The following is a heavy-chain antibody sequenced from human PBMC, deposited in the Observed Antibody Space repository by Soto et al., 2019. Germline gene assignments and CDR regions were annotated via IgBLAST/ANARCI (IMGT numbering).Heavy chain of an antibody. D-gene: IGHD1-1*01. CDR2: FDPEDGET. CDR3: ATRTGTNQHNWFAP. J-gene: IGHJ5*02. Sequence: ASVKVSCKVSGYTLTELSMHWVRQAPGKGLEWMGGFDPEDGETIYAQKFQGRVTMTEDTSTDTAYMELSSLRSEDTAVYYCATRTGTNQHNWFAPWGQGTLVTVSS. V-gene: IGHV1-24*01. CDR1: GYTLTELS.